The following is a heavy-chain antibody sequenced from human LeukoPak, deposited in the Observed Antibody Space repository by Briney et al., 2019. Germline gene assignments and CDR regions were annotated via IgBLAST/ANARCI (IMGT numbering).Heavy chain of an antibody. CDR3: AEENHFRGENSRFRDP. V-gene: IGHV1-69*02. J-gene: IGHJ5*02. Sequence: SVKVSCKASGGTFSSYTISWVRQAPGQGLEWMGRIIPILGIANYAQKFQGRVTITADKSTSTAYMELSSLRSEDTAVYYRAEENHFRGENSRFRDPWGQGTLVTVSS. CDR2: IIPILGIA. D-gene: IGHD1-14*01. CDR1: GGTFSSYT.